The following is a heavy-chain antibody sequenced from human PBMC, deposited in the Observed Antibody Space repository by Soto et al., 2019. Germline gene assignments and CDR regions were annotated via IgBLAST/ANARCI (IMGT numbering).Heavy chain of an antibody. CDR3: AKSSGGSSSMGMDY. J-gene: IGHJ4*02. CDR1: GFTFSSYW. D-gene: IGHD2-15*01. V-gene: IGHV3-30*18. CDR2: ITYEGRSK. Sequence: RLSCAASGFTFSSYWMSWVRQAPGKGLEWVATITYEGRSKYYAESVKGRFAISRDNSKSTLNLQMNTLRVDDPAIYYCAKSSGGSSSMGMDYWGQGTLVTVSS.